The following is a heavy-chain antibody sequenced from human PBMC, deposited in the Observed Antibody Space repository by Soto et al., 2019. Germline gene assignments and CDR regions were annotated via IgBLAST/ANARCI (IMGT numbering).Heavy chain of an antibody. D-gene: IGHD2-21*02. CDR1: GYSFTSYW. CDR2: IYPGDSDT. Sequence: PGESLKISCKGSGYSFTSYWIGWVRQMPGKGLEWMGIIYPGDSDTRYSPSFQGQVTISADKSISTAYLQWSSLKASDTAMYYCATLRPYCGGDCRLDYWGQGTLVTVSS. V-gene: IGHV5-51*01. CDR3: ATLRPYCGGDCRLDY. J-gene: IGHJ4*02.